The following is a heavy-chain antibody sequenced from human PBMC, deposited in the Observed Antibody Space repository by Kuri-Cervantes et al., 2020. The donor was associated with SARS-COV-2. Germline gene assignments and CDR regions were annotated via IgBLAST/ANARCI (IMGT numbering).Heavy chain of an antibody. CDR2: ISAYNGNT. V-gene: IGHV1-18*01. J-gene: IGHJ4*02. D-gene: IGHD3-9*01. CDR1: GYTFTSYG. CDR3: ARFLHFDWLPPFDY. Sequence: ASVKVSCKASGYTFTSYGISWVRQAPGQGLEWTGWISAYNGNTNYAQKLQGRVTMTTDTSTSTAYMELRSLRSDDTAVYYCARFLHFDWLPPFDYWGQGTLVTVSS.